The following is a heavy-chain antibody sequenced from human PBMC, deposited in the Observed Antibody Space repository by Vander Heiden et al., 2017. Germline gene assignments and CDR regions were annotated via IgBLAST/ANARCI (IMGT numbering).Heavy chain of an antibody. D-gene: IGHD3-22*01. J-gene: IGHJ4*02. Sequence: EAQLLESGGGLVQPGGSLRLSCATSGFTFSSYAMSWVRQAPGKGPEWVSAISGSGGSTYYADSVKGRFTISRDNSKNTLYLQMNSLRAEDTAVYYCAKDGYDSSGLFDYWGQGTLVTVSS. CDR1: GFTFSSYA. CDR2: ISGSGGST. V-gene: IGHV3-23*01. CDR3: AKDGYDSSGLFDY.